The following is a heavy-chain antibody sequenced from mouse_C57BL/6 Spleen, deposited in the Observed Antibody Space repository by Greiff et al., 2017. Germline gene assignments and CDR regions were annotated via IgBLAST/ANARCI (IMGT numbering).Heavy chain of an antibody. CDR3: ARDEYYGSSLDAMDY. CDR1: GYSITSGYY. D-gene: IGHD1-1*01. Sequence: EVQLQESGPGLVKPSQSLSLTCSVTGYSITSGYYWNWIRQFPGNKLEWMGYISYDGSNNYNPSLKNRLSITRDKSKNQFFLKLNSVTTEDTATYYCARDEYYGSSLDAMDYWGQGTSVTVSS. V-gene: IGHV3-6*01. J-gene: IGHJ4*01. CDR2: ISYDGSN.